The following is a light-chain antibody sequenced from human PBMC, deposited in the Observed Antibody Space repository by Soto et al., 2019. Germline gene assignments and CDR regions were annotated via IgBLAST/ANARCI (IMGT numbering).Light chain of an antibody. J-gene: IGKJ4*01. CDR2: GAS. CDR1: QSVSSSY. CDR3: QKFSAVPT. Sequence: EIVLTQSPGTLSLSPGERATLSCRASQSVSSSYLAWYQQKPGQAPRLLIYGASTRATGIPDRFSGSGSGTDFTLTISRLEPEDFAVYYCQKFSAVPTFGGGTKVEI. V-gene: IGKV3-20*01.